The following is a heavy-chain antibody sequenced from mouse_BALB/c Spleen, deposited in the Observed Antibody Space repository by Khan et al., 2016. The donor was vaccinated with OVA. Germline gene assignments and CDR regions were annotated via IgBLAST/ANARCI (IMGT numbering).Heavy chain of an antibody. CDR3: ASHLAGSLAY. CDR1: GFTFSNYG. V-gene: IGHV5-6*01. Sequence: EVKLVESGGDLVKPGGSLKLSCAASGFTFSNYGMSWVRQTPDKRLEWVAPITSGGNYKYYPDRVKGRFTMSRDNAKTTLYLQMSSLKAEDTARYYCASHLAGSLAYWGQGTLVTVSA. D-gene: IGHD1-1*01. CDR2: ITSGGNYK. J-gene: IGHJ3*01.